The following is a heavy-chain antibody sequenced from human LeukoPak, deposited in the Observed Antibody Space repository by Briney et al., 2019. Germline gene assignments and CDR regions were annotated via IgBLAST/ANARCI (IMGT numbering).Heavy chain of an antibody. D-gene: IGHD2-15*01. CDR2: ISAYNGNT. CDR1: GYTFTSYG. V-gene: IGHV1-18*01. J-gene: IGHJ4*02. CDR3: ARAAGFLAAYFDY. Sequence: GASVKVSCKASGYTFTSYGISWVRQAPGQGLEWMGWISAYNGNTNYAQKLQGRVTMTTDTSTSTVYMELRSLRSDDTAVYYCARAAGFLAAYFDYWGQGTLVTVSS.